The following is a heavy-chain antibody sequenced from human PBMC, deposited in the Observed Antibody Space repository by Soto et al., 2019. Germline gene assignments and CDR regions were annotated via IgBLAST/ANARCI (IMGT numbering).Heavy chain of an antibody. CDR1: GDSVSSNSAA. V-gene: IGHV6-1*01. D-gene: IGHD6-13*01. CDR3: ARDLWGLGSSWSLGWFDP. Sequence: SPTLSLPCAISGDSVSSNSAAWNWIRQSPSRGLEWLGRTYYRSKWYNDYAVSVKSRITINPDTSKNQFSLQLNSVTPEDTAVYYCARDLWGLGSSWSLGWFDPWGQGTRGTVSA. J-gene: IGHJ5*02. CDR2: TYYRSKWYN.